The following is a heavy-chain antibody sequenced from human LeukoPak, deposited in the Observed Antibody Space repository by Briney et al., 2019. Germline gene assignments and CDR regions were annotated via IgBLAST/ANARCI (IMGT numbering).Heavy chain of an antibody. Sequence: GESLKISCKGSGYSFNTFYIGWVRQTPETGLEGMGNIYPSYSETKYKPSFQGQVTLSVDKSINTAYLRLSSLKASDTAIYYCARLIYYGSGRTYFFDSWGQGTEVTVSS. J-gene: IGHJ4*02. D-gene: IGHD3-10*01. CDR1: GYSFNTFY. V-gene: IGHV5-51*01. CDR2: IYPSYSET. CDR3: ARLIYYGSGRTYFFDS.